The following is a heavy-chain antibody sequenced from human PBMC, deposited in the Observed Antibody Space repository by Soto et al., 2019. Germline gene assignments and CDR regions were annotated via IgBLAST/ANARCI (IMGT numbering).Heavy chain of an antibody. CDR1: GFICGDYA. Sequence: EVQLVESGGGLVHPGGSLRLSCTTSGFICGDYAMSWFRQAPGKGLEWVGFIAAKAYGGATEYAESVKGRFIISRDDSHSIGYLQMPSLRTEDTAVYYCARARSDFWGQGTLVTVSS. CDR2: IAAKAYGGAT. V-gene: IGHV3-49*03. CDR3: ARARSDF. J-gene: IGHJ4*02.